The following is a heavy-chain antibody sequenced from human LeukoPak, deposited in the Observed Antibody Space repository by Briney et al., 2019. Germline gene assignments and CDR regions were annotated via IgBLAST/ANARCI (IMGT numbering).Heavy chain of an antibody. D-gene: IGHD4-17*01. V-gene: IGHV3-74*01. Sequence: GGSLRLSCAASGFTFSHYWMHWVRQAPGKGLVWVSRINSDGSGTSYAGSVKGRFTISRDNAKSTLYLQMNSMRAEDTAVYYCVRGDDYGDSYVGYWGQGTLVTASS. CDR2: INSDGSGT. CDR1: GFTFSHYW. CDR3: VRGDDYGDSYVGY. J-gene: IGHJ4*02.